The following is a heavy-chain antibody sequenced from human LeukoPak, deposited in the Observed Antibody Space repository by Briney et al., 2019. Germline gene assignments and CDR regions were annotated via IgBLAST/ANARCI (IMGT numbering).Heavy chain of an antibody. V-gene: IGHV2-70*04. CDR2: IDWEDDK. J-gene: IGHJ4*02. CDR3: ARGDDYGDRTFDF. D-gene: IGHD4/OR15-4a*01. CDR1: GFSLSTSGMR. Sequence: SGPALVKPTQTLTLTCTFSGFSLSTSGMRVSWIRQPPGKALEWLARIDWEDDKFYSTSLNTRLTISKDTSKNQVVLTMTNMDPVDTATYYCARGDDYGDRTFDFWGPGTLVTVSS.